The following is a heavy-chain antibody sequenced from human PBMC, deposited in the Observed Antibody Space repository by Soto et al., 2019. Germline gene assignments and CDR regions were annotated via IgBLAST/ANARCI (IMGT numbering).Heavy chain of an antibody. D-gene: IGHD5-12*01. Sequence: QVQLVQSGGEVKKPGASVKLSCTASGYTFTSYGISWVRQAPGQGLEWMGWISAYNGKTNYAQNVQGRVTMTTDTSTRTAYMDLRSLRSDDTAVYYCARGGDVIYYPGMDVWGQGTTVTVSS. CDR3: ARGGDVIYYPGMDV. V-gene: IGHV1-18*01. J-gene: IGHJ6*02. CDR2: ISAYNGKT. CDR1: GYTFTSYG.